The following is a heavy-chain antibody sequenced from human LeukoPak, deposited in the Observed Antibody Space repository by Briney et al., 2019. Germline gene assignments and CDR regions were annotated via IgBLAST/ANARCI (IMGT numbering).Heavy chain of an antibody. CDR1: EFSVGSNY. J-gene: IGHJ4*02. CDR3: AKDQGGSGGFFDY. CDR2: IYSGGST. D-gene: IGHD3-10*01. V-gene: IGHV3-66*01. Sequence: PGGSLRLSCAASEFSVGSNYMTWVRQAPGKGLEWVSLIYSGGSTYYADSVKGRFTISRDNSKNTLYLQMNSLRAEDTAVYYCAKDQGGSGGFFDYWGQGTLVTVSS.